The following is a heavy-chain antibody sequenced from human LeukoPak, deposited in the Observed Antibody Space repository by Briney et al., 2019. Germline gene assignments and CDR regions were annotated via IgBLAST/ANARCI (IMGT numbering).Heavy chain of an antibody. V-gene: IGHV5-51*01. CDR1: GYSFTSYW. J-gene: IGHJ4*02. D-gene: IGHD6-6*01. CDR2: IYPGDSDT. Sequence: GESLKISCKGSGYSFTSYWIGWVRQMPGKGLEWMGIIYPGDSDTRYSPSFQGQVTISADKSISPAYLKWSSLEASDTPMYYWGRPGPSGMAGRPFDYWGQGTLVTVSS. CDR3: GRPGPSGMAGRPFDY.